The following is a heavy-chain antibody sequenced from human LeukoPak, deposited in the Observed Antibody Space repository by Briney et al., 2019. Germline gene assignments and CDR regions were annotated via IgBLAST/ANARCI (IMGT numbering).Heavy chain of an antibody. CDR3: ARQDNRAPGLDY. J-gene: IGHJ4*02. Sequence: GASLKISCKGSGYSFTSYWIGWGRPLPGKGLGWMGIIYPGDSDTRYSPSFQGQVTISADKSISTAYLQWSSLKASDTARYYCARQDNRAPGLDYGGPGTLVTGS. CDR1: GYSFTSYW. CDR2: IYPGDSDT. D-gene: IGHD1-14*01. V-gene: IGHV5-51*01.